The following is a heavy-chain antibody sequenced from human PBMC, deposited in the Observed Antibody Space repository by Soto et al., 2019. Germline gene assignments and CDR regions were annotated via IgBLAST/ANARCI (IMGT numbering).Heavy chain of an antibody. J-gene: IGHJ4*02. D-gene: IGHD2-15*01. Sequence: VQLVESGGGVVQPGRSLRLSCAASGFTFSSYGMHWVRQAPGKGLEWVAVIWYDGSNKYYADSVKGRFTISRDNSKNTLYLQMNSLRAEDTAVYYCARVDCSGGSCYGGGFDYWGQGTLVTVSS. V-gene: IGHV3-33*01. CDR2: IWYDGSNK. CDR1: GFTFSSYG. CDR3: ARVDCSGGSCYGGGFDY.